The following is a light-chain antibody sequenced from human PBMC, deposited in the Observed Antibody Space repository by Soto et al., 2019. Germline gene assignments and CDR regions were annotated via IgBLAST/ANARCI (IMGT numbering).Light chain of an antibody. CDR1: SRDVGGYGY. Sequence: ALTQPASVSGSPGQSITISCTGTSRDVGGYGYVSWYQQHPGKAPKLMVSEVSNRPSGVSDRFSGSKSGNTASLTISGLQAEDEADYYCSSYTSSTTQVFGTGTKVTVL. J-gene: IGLJ1*01. CDR3: SSYTSSTTQV. V-gene: IGLV2-14*01. CDR2: EVS.